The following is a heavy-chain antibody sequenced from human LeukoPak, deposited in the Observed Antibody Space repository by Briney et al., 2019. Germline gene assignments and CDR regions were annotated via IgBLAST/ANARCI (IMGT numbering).Heavy chain of an antibody. CDR2: ISSNGGST. D-gene: IGHD3-10*01. CDR3: ARDQLFGELLYLISSGMDV. J-gene: IGHJ6*02. Sequence: GGSLRLSCAASGFTFSSYAMHWVRQAPGKGLEYVSAISSNGGSTYYANSVKGRFTISRDNSKNTLYLQMGSLRAEDMAVYYCARDQLFGELLYLISSGMDVWGQGTTVTVSS. CDR1: GFTFSSYA. V-gene: IGHV3-64*01.